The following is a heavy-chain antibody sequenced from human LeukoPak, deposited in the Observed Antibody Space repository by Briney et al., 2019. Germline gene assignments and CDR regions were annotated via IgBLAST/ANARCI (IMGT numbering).Heavy chain of an antibody. V-gene: IGHV3-23*01. CDR2: ISGSGGST. Sequence: GGSLRLSCAASGFTFSSYAMSWVRQAPGKGLEWVSAISGSGGSTYYADSVKGRFTISRDNSKNTLYLQMNSLRAEDTAVYYCATIMITFGGVIVYYFDYWGQGTLVTVSS. D-gene: IGHD3-16*02. CDR3: ATIMITFGGVIVYYFDY. CDR1: GFTFSSYA. J-gene: IGHJ4*02.